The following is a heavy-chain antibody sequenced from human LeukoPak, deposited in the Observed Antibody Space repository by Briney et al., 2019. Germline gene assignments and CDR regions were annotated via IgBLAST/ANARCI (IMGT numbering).Heavy chain of an antibody. J-gene: IGHJ4*02. CDR1: GFTFSSYN. Sequence: PGGSLRLSCAVSGFTFSSYNMNWVRQAPGKGPEWVSSITSSSSYIYYADSVKGRFTISRDNAKNSLYLQMNSLRAEDTAVYYCARDYYDSSGYYYFDYWGQGTLVTVSS. CDR2: ITSSSSYI. D-gene: IGHD3-22*01. V-gene: IGHV3-21*04. CDR3: ARDYYDSSGYYYFDY.